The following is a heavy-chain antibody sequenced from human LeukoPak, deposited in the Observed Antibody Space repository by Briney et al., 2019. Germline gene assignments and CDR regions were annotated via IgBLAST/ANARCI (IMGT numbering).Heavy chain of an antibody. CDR1: GFTFSRHG. Sequence: PGGSLRLSRAASGFTFSRHGMSWVRQAPGKGLEWVSAISGSGGSTYYADSVKGRFTISRDNSKNTLYLQMNSLRAEDTAVYYCAKNDFGSGWVGDYWGQGTLVTVSS. D-gene: IGHD6-19*01. CDR2: ISGSGGST. CDR3: AKNDFGSGWVGDY. V-gene: IGHV3-23*01. J-gene: IGHJ4*02.